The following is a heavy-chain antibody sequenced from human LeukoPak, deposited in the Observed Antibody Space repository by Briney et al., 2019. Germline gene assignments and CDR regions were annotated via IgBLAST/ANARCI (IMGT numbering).Heavy chain of an antibody. CDR2: ISRSSTYT. D-gene: IGHD3-10*01. CDR3: VRVGSGSYYTKPYYYYYYMAV. Sequence: PGGSLRLSCAASGFTVSIYTMNWVRQAPGKVLEWVSSISRSSTYTHYADSVNGRLTISRDNAKTSLYLQMNSLRAEDTAVYYCVRVGSGSYYTKPYYYYYYMAVWGKGNTVTISS. CDR1: GFTVSIYT. J-gene: IGHJ6*03. V-gene: IGHV3-21*01.